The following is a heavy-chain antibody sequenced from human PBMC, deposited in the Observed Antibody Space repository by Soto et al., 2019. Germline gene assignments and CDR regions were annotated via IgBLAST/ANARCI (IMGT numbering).Heavy chain of an antibody. CDR1: GGTFSSYA. J-gene: IGHJ6*02. CDR2: IIPIFGTA. V-gene: IGHV1-69*06. D-gene: IGHD2-2*01. Sequence: SVKVSCKASGGTFSSYAISWVRQAPGQGLEWMGGIIPIFGTANYAQKFQGRVTITADKSTNTAFMELSSLRSEDTAVYYCARDGGSSTSCYVCAYYYGMDVWGQGTTVTVSS. CDR3: ARDGGSSTSCYVCAYYYGMDV.